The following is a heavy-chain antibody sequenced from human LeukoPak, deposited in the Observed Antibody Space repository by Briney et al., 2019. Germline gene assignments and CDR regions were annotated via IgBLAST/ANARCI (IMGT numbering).Heavy chain of an antibody. CDR1: GGSFSRYY. CDR2: INHSGST. CDR3: ATPPSRYRTSPRENGFAP. V-gene: IGHV4-34*01. D-gene: IGHD5-18*01. Sequence: IPSETLSLTCAVYGGSFSRYYWSWIRQPPGKGLEWIGEINHSGSTNYNPSLKSRVTISVDTSKNQFSLKLSSVTAADTAVYYCATPPSRYRTSPRENGFAPGAKETLVTVP. J-gene: IGHJ5*02.